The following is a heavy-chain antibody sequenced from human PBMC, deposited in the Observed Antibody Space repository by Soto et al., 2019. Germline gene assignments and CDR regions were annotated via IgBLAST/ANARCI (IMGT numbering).Heavy chain of an antibody. V-gene: IGHV4-34*01. CDR2: INHSGST. Sequence: QVQLQQWGAGLLTPSETLSLTCAVYGGSFSGYYWSWIRQPPGKGLEWIGEINHSGSTNYNPSLKSRVTISVDTSKNQFSLKLSSVTAADTAVYYCARVGVVAATPFDYWGQGTLVTVSS. CDR1: GGSFSGYY. CDR3: ARVGVVAATPFDY. D-gene: IGHD2-15*01. J-gene: IGHJ4*02.